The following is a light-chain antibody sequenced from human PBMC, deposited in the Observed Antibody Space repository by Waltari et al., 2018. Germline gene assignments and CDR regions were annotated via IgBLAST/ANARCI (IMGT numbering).Light chain of an antibody. Sequence: PGERATVSCRTSQSVSRALAWYQQKPGQAPRILIYGASTRATGIPDRFSGSGSGTDFSLTISRLEPDDFAVYYCQHYLRLPVTFGQGTTVEI. V-gene: IGKV3-20*01. CDR3: QHYLRLPVT. CDR2: GAS. J-gene: IGKJ1*01. CDR1: QSVSRA.